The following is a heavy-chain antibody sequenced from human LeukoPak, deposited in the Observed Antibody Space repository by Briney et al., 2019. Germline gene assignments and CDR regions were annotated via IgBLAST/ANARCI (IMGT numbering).Heavy chain of an antibody. CDR1: GFTFSNYG. Sequence: GGSLRLSCAASGFTFSNYGMHWVRQAPGKGLEWVAFIGYNGRSKYYGDSVKGRFTISRDNSKSTLYLQMNGLRGEDTAVYYCAREGTDAFDIWGQGTMVTVSS. CDR2: IGYNGRSK. D-gene: IGHD1-1*01. J-gene: IGHJ3*02. V-gene: IGHV3-30*02. CDR3: AREGTDAFDI.